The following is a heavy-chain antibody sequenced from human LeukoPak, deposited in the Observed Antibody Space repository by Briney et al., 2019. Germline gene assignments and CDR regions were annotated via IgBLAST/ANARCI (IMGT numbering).Heavy chain of an antibody. V-gene: IGHV3-23*01. CDR1: GFTLNNFA. Sequence: GGSLRLSCAASGFTLNNFAMSWVRQAPGKGLEWVSTIGVSGANTYYADFVKGRFTVSRDNSKNTLYLQMNSLRAEDTAVYYCTKRTVTTSVDNAMDVWGQGTTVTVSS. J-gene: IGHJ6*02. CDR2: IGVSGANT. D-gene: IGHD4-17*01. CDR3: TKRTVTTSVDNAMDV.